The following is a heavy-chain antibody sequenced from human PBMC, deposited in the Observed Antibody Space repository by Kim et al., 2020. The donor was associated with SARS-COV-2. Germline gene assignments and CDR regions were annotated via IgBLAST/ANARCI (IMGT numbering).Heavy chain of an antibody. Sequence: SETLSLTCAVYGGSLSDYHWGWIRQPPGKGLEWIGEIDHSGSTQDNPSLKSRVTISIDTSKNQFSLKLSSVTAADTAVYYCAREVSRWYSYGTYCWNFDLWGRGTLVTVSS. V-gene: IGHV4-34*01. CDR1: GGSLSDYH. CDR3: AREVSRWYSYGTYCWNFDL. J-gene: IGHJ2*01. D-gene: IGHD5-18*01. CDR2: IDHSGST.